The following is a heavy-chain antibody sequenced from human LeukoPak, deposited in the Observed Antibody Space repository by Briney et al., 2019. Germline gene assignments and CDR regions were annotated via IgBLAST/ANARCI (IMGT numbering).Heavy chain of an antibody. Sequence: PSETLSLTCAVYGGSFSGYYWSWIRQPPGKGLEWIGEINHSGSTNYNPSLKSRVTISVDTSKNQFSLKLSSVTAVDTAVYYCARTYYDFWSGYLYYFDYWGQGTLVTVSS. D-gene: IGHD3-3*01. V-gene: IGHV4-34*01. CDR3: ARTYYDFWSGYLYYFDY. CDR2: INHSGST. J-gene: IGHJ4*02. CDR1: GGSFSGYY.